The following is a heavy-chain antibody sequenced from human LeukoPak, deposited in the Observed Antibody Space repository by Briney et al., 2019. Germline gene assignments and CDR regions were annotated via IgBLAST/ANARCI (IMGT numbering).Heavy chain of an antibody. Sequence: SETLSLTCIVSGGSISSYYRSWIRQPPGKGLEWIGYIYYSGTTNYNPSLKSRVTLSVDTSKNQFSLKLTSVTAADTAVYYCARDSSGYYHWFDPWGQGTLVTVSS. CDR2: IYYSGTT. D-gene: IGHD3-22*01. J-gene: IGHJ5*02. CDR1: GGSISSYY. CDR3: ARDSSGYYHWFDP. V-gene: IGHV4-59*01.